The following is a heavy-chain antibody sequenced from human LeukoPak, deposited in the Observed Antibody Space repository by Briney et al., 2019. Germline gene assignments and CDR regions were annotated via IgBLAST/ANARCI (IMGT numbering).Heavy chain of an antibody. J-gene: IGHJ6*03. CDR1: GFTFDDYG. V-gene: IGHV3-20*04. Sequence: GGSLRLSCAASGFTFDDYGMSWVRHAPGKGLEWVSGINWNGGSTGYADSVKGRFTISRGNAKNSLYLQMNSLRAEDTAVYYCARRRYDYVWGSGYYMDVWGKGTTVTVSS. CDR3: ARRRYDYVWGSGYYMDV. CDR2: INWNGGST. D-gene: IGHD3-16*01.